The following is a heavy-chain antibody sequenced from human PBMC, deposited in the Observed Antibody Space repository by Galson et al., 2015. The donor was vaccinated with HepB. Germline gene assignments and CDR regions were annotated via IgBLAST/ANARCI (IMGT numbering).Heavy chain of an antibody. V-gene: IGHV3-15*01. Sequence: SLRLSCAASGFSFSDDWMSWVRQAPGKGLEWVGRIKSKTHGGTTDYAAPVKGRFSISRDDSKNTVYLQMNSLKTEDTAVYYCVSTFYSDSAANYWGQGALVTVS. D-gene: IGHD3-22*01. J-gene: IGHJ4*02. CDR1: GFSFSDDW. CDR3: VSTFYSDSAANY. CDR2: IKSKTHGGTT.